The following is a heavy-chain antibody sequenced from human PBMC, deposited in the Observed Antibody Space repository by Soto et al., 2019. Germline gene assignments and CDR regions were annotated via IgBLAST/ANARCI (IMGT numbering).Heavy chain of an antibody. CDR2: ISYDGSNK. J-gene: IGHJ4*02. V-gene: IGHV3-30*18. CDR3: AKAATPDGDYVDY. D-gene: IGHD4-17*01. Sequence: GGSLRLSSAASGFSFSSYGIHWVRKATGKGLEWVAVISYDGSNKYYADSVKGRFTISRDNSKNTLYLQKNSLSAEDTAVFYCAKAATPDGDYVDYWGQGTLVTVSS. CDR1: GFSFSSYG.